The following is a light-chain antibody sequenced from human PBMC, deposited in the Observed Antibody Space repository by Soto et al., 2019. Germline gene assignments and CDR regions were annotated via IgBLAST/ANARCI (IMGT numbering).Light chain of an antibody. CDR1: QSISSW. CDR2: KAS. V-gene: IGKV1-5*03. Sequence: DIQMTQSPSTLSASVGDRVTITCRASQSISSWLAWYQQKPGKAPKLLIYKASSLESVVPSRFRGSGSGTEFTLTISSLQPDDFATYYCQQYNSLWTFGQGTKVEIK. CDR3: QQYNSLWT. J-gene: IGKJ1*01.